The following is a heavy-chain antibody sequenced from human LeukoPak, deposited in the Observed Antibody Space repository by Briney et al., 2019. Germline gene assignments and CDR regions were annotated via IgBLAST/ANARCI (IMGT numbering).Heavy chain of an antibody. Sequence: GGSLRLSCAASGFTFSSYGMHWVRRAPGKGLEWVAVISYDGSNKYYADSVKGRFTISRDNSKSTLYLQVNSLRAEDTAVYYCAKGGKWDVTPFDYWGQGTLVTVSS. V-gene: IGHV3-30*18. CDR3: AKGGKWDVTPFDY. CDR2: ISYDGSNK. D-gene: IGHD1-26*01. J-gene: IGHJ4*02. CDR1: GFTFSSYG.